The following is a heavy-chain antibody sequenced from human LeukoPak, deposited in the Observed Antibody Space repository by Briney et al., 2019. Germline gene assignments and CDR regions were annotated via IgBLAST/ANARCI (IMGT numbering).Heavy chain of an antibody. CDR2: INPNSGGT. CDR3: ARVVEMATTALDY. CDR1: GYTFTGYY. D-gene: IGHD5-24*01. V-gene: IGHV1-2*02. Sequence: ASVKVSCKASGYTFTGYYMHWVRQAPGQGLEWMGWINPNSGGTNYAQKFQGRVTMTRDTSISTAYMELCRLRSDGTAVYYCARVVEMATTALDYWGQGTLVTVSS. J-gene: IGHJ4*02.